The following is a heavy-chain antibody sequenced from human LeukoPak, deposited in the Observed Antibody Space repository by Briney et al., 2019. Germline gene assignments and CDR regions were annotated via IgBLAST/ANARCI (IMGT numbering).Heavy chain of an antibody. V-gene: IGHV3-30-3*02. CDR1: GFTFSSYA. D-gene: IGHD2-21*02. CDR2: ISYDGSNK. Sequence: GGSLRLSCAASGFTFSSYAMHWVRQAPGKGLEWVAVISYDGSNKYYADSVKGRFTISRDNSKNALFLQVNSLRAEDTAVYYCAKYLSDIVVVTATDYYYYYGMDVWGQGTTVTVSS. CDR3: AKYLSDIVVVTATDYYYYYGMDV. J-gene: IGHJ6*02.